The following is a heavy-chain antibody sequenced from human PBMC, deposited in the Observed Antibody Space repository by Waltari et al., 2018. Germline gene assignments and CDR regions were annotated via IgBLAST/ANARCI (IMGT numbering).Heavy chain of an antibody. CDR1: GYSISSGYY. D-gene: IGHD5-18*01. J-gene: IGHJ5*02. CDR2: IYHSGST. CDR3: ASSSYGAGWFDP. V-gene: IGHV4-38-2*01. Sequence: QVQLQESGPGLVKPSETLSLTCAVSGYSISSGYYWGWIRQPPGKGLEWIGSIYHSGSTYYNPSLKSRVTISVDTSKNQFSLKLSSVTAADTAVYYCASSSYGAGWFDPWGQGTLVTVSS.